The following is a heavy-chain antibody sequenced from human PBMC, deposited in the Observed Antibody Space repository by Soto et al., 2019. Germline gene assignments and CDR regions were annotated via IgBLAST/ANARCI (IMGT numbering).Heavy chain of an antibody. CDR3: ARVLRYCSGGSCDRWFDP. D-gene: IGHD2-15*01. V-gene: IGHV4-59*01. J-gene: IGHJ5*02. Sequence: SETLSLTCTVSGGSISSYYWSWIRQPPGKGLEWIGYIYYSGSTNYNPSLKSRVTISVDTSKNQFSLKLSSVTAADTAVYYCARVLRYCSGGSCDRWFDPWGQGTLVTAPQ. CDR2: IYYSGST. CDR1: GGSISSYY.